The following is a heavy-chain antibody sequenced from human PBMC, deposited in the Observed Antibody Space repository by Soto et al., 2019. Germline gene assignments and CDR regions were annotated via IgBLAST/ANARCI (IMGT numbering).Heavy chain of an antibody. CDR2: IIPISAPA. D-gene: IGHD3-16*01. V-gene: IGHV1-69*01. CDR1: GGTFNSYG. J-gene: IGHJ6*02. Sequence: QVQLVQSGVEVKKPGSSVKVSCKASGGTFNSYGIRWVRQAPGQGLEWMGGIIPISAPANHAQKFQGRVTIPADASTNTVYMELSSLRDEDTAVYYCARDGGASSGMDVWGQGTTVIVSS. CDR3: ARDGGASSGMDV.